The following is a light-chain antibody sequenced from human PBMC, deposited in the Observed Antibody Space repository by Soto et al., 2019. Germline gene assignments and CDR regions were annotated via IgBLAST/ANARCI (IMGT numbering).Light chain of an antibody. V-gene: IGKV3-11*01. CDR3: QQRSNWPPT. J-gene: IGKJ4*01. CDR2: DAS. Sequence: EIVLTQSPATLSLSPGERATLSCRASQSVSSYLAWYQQKPGQAPRLLIYDASNRATGIPARFSGSGSGTDFTLTISSLEPEDFAVYYCQQRSNWPPTFGGGTTVESK. CDR1: QSVSSY.